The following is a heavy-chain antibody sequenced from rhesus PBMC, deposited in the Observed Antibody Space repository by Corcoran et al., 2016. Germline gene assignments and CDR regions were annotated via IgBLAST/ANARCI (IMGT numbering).Heavy chain of an antibody. V-gene: IGHV4-169*02. Sequence: QLQLQESGPGLVKPSESLSVTCAVSGGSISSSYWSWIRQAPGKGLGWIGYIYGSGSSTNYNPSLKSRVTLSVDTSKNQLSLKLSSVTAADTAVYYCASSAPFRGWGFLDVWGPGVLVTVSS. CDR2: IYGSGSST. CDR1: GGSISSSY. J-gene: IGHJ5-1*01. CDR3: ASSAPFRGWGFLDV. D-gene: IGHD3-34*01.